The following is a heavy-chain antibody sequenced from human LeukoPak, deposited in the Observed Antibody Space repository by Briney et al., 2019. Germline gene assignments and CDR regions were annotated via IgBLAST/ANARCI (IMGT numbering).Heavy chain of an antibody. CDR2: FDPEDGET. CDR1: GYTLTELS. V-gene: IGHV1-24*01. D-gene: IGHD1-26*01. Sequence: GASVKVSCKVSGYTLTELSMHWVRQAPGKGLEWMGGFDPEDGETIYAQKFQGRVTMTEDTSTDTAYMELSSLRSEDTAVYYCATLGWELPTFDYWGQGTLVTVSS. CDR3: ATLGWELPTFDY. J-gene: IGHJ4*02.